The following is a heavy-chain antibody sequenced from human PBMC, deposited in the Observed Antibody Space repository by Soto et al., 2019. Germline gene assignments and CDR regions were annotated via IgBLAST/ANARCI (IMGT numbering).Heavy chain of an antibody. CDR1: GYTLTELS. D-gene: IGHD3-9*01. V-gene: IGHV1-24*01. CDR2: FDPEDGET. J-gene: IGHJ5*02. CDR3: ATGPYYDILTGYYH. Sequence: ASVKVSCRVSGYTLTELSMHWVRQAPGKGLEWMGGFDPEDGETIYAQKFQGRVTMTEDTSTDTAYMELSSLRSEDTAVYYCATGPYYDILTGYYHWGQGTLVTVSS.